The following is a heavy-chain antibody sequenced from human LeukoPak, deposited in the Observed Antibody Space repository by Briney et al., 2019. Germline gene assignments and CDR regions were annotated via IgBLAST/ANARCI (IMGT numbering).Heavy chain of an antibody. CDR3: ARALSDSSGYP. Sequence: GASVKVSCKAFGYIFTTYYVHWVRQAPGQGLEWMGKINPSGGSISYAQQFQGRVTMTRDTSTRTVYMELSSLRSEDTAVYYCARALSDSSGYPWGQGTLVTVSS. CDR2: INPSGGSI. V-gene: IGHV1-46*01. J-gene: IGHJ5*02. CDR1: GYIFTTYY. D-gene: IGHD3-22*01.